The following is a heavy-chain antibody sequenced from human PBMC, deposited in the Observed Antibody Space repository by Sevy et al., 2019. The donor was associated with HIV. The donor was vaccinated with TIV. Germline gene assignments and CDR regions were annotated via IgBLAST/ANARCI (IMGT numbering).Heavy chain of an antibody. D-gene: IGHD5-18*01. V-gene: IGHV3-23*01. J-gene: IGHJ4*02. CDR1: GFSISTHA. Sequence: GGSLILSCGASGFSISTHAMNWVRHAPGRGLEWISGISATDGSTHYADSVKGRFTISRDNSKNTVHLQMNSLRAEDTALYYCAAGDTAFLADLDFWGQGTLVTVSS. CDR3: AAGDTAFLADLDF. CDR2: ISATDGST.